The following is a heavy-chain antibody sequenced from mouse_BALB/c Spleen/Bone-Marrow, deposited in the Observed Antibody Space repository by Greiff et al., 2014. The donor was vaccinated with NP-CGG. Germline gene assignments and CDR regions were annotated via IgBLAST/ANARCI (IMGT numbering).Heavy chain of an antibody. D-gene: IGHD2-14*01. J-gene: IGHJ2*01. V-gene: IGHV14-3*02. CDR2: IDPANGNT. Sequence: EVQLRQSGAELVKPGASVKLSCTASGLNIKDTYMHWVKQRPEQGLEWIGRIDPANGNTKYDPKFQGKATITADTSSNTAYLQLSSLTSEDTAVYYCARYRLGTYFDYWGQGTTLTVSS. CDR3: ARYRLGTYFDY. CDR1: GLNIKDTY.